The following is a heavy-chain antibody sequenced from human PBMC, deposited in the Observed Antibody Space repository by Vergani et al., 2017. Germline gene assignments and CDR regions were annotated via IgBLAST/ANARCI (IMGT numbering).Heavy chain of an antibody. CDR3: ARGGCYGYYYDYRDV. D-gene: IGHD5-18*01. CDR2: IYYSGST. J-gene: IGHJ6*03. CDR1: GGSISSYD. V-gene: IGHV4-59*01. Sequence: QVQLQESGPGLVKPSETLSLTCTVSGGSISSYDWSWIRQPPGKGLEWIGYIYYSGSTNYNPSLKSRVTISVDTSKNQFSLKLSSVTAADTAVYYFARGGCYGYYYDYRDVWGKGTTVTVSS.